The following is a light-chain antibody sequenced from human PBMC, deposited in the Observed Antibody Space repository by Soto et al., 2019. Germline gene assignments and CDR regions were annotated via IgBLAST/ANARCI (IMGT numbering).Light chain of an antibody. V-gene: IGKV3-15*01. Sequence: IVMTQSPATLSVSPGERATLSCRAGQSIDNRLAWYQQRPGQAPRLLIYAASTRATGIPARFSGSGSGTKFALTTSGLQSEDFRVYSWQQDYSWRRFGQGTTGEIK. CDR1: QSIDNR. CDR2: AAS. J-gene: IGKJ1*01. CDR3: QQDYSWRR.